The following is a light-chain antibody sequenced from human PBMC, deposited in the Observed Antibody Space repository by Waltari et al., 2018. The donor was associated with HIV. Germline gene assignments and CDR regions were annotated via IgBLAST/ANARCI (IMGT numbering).Light chain of an antibody. CDR2: GVT. J-gene: IGLJ3*02. V-gene: IGLV2-14*03. Sequence: QSDLTQPASVSGSPGQSLTISCTGTSGHVGGFDFVSWYPQSPGTAPNVIISGVTNRPSGVSSRFSGSKSGNTASLTISGLQDEDEGDYCCASYTHRSTLVFGGGTRLTVL. CDR1: SGHVGGFDF. CDR3: ASYTHRSTLV.